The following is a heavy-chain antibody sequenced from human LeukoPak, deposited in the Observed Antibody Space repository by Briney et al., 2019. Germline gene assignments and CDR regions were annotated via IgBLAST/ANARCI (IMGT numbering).Heavy chain of an antibody. D-gene: IGHD2-2*01. Sequence: GRSLRLSCAASGFTFDDYAMHWVRQAPGRGLEWVSGISWNSGSIGYADSVKGRFTISRDNAKNSLYLQMNSLRAEDTAVYYCARPEGYCSSTSCQYYYYYYMDVWGKGTTVTVSS. V-gene: IGHV3-9*01. CDR1: GFTFDDYA. CDR3: ARPEGYCSSTSCQYYYYYYMDV. CDR2: ISWNSGSI. J-gene: IGHJ6*03.